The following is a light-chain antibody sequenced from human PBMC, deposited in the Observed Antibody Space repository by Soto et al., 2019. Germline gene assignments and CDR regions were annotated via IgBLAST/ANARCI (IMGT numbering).Light chain of an antibody. CDR3: AAWDGSLSGYV. V-gene: IGLV1-47*01. CDR1: SSNNGSNY. Sequence: QSVLTQPPPASGTPRQRVTISFSGSSSNNGSNYVYWYQQLPGTAPKLLIYRNNQRPSGVPDRFSGSKSGTSASLAISGLRSEDEADYYCAAWDGSLSGYVFGPGTKVTV. CDR2: RNN. J-gene: IGLJ1*01.